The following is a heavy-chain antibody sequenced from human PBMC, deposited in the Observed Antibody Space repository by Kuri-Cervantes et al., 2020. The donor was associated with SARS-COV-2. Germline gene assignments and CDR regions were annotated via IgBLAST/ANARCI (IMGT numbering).Heavy chain of an antibody. J-gene: IGHJ6*03. V-gene: IGHV3-7*01. D-gene: IGHD4-17*01. Sequence: GESLKISCAASGFTFSSYWMSWVRQAPGKGLEWVANIKQDGSEKYYVDSVKGRFTTSRDNAKNLLYLQMNSLRADDTAVYYCAKDSLRRPFYYYYYYMDVWGKGTTVTVSS. CDR1: GFTFSSYW. CDR2: IKQDGSEK. CDR3: AKDSLRRPFYYYYYYMDV.